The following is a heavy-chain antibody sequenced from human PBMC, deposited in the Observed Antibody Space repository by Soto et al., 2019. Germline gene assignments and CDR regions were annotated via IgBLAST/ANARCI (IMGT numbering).Heavy chain of an antibody. CDR2: ISGSGGST. CDR3: PTDSQLSTGFVRFDY. CDR1: GFTFSSYA. J-gene: IGHJ4*01. V-gene: IGHV3-23*01. Sequence: GGSLRLSCAASGFTFSSYAMSWVRQAPGKGLEWVSAISGSGGSTYYADSVKGRFTISRDNSKNTLYLQMNSLRAEDTAVYYCPTDSQLSTGFVRFDYWGHGTLVTVSS. D-gene: IGHD1-1*01.